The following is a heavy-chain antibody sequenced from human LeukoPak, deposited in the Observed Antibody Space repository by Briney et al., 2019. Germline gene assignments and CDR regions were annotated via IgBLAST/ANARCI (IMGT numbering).Heavy chain of an antibody. D-gene: IGHD5-18*01. V-gene: IGHV4-39*01. Sequence: SETLSLTCTVSGGSISSSSYYWGWIRQPPGKGLEWIGSIYYSGSTYYNPSLKSRVTISVDTSKNQFSLKLSSVTAADTAVYYCATGGGRGYSYGYYYWGQGTLVTVSS. CDR1: GGSISSSSYY. CDR2: IYYSGST. J-gene: IGHJ4*02. CDR3: ATGGGRGYSYGYYY.